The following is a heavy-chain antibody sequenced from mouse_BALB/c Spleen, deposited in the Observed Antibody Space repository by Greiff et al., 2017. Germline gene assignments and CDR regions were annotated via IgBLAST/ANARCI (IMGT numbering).Heavy chain of an antibody. Sequence: VQLQQSGPELVKPGASVKISCKASGYSFTGYFMNWVKQSHGKSLEWIGRINPYNGDTFYDQKFKGKATLTVDKSSSTAHMELLSLTSEDSAVYYCGRGRFYDGYYDAMDYWGQGTSVTVSS. J-gene: IGHJ4*01. D-gene: IGHD2-3*01. CDR2: INPYNGDT. CDR3: GRGRFYDGYYDAMDY. CDR1: GYSFTGYF. V-gene: IGHV1-37*01.